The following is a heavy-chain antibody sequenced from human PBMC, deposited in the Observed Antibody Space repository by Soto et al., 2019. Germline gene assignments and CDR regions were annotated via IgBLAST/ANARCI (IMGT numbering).Heavy chain of an antibody. CDR3: ARDGAVAPTIQTPFWFDP. CDR1: GYTFTGYY. J-gene: IGHJ5*02. V-gene: IGHV1-2*04. Sequence: ASVKVSCKASGYTFTGYYMHWVRQAPGQGLEWMGWINPNSGGTNYAQKFQGWVTMTRDTSISTAYMELSRLRSDDTSVYYCARDGAVAPTIQTPFWFDPWGQGTLVTVSS. D-gene: IGHD6-19*01. CDR2: INPNSGGT.